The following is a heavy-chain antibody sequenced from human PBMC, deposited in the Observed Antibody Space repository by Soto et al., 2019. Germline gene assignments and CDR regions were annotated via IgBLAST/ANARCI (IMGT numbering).Heavy chain of an antibody. Sequence: SETLSLTCTVSGVSISSYYWSWIRQPAGKGLEWIGRIYTSGSTNYNPSLKSRVTMSVDTSKNQFSLKLSSVTAADTAMYYCARDGYSYNWFDPWGQGTLVTVSS. J-gene: IGHJ5*02. CDR3: ARDGYSYNWFDP. CDR2: IYTSGST. V-gene: IGHV4-4*07. CDR1: GVSISSYY. D-gene: IGHD3-22*01.